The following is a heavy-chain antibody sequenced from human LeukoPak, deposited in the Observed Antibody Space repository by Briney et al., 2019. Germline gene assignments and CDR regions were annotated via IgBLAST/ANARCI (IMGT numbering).Heavy chain of an antibody. CDR3: ARGLPGSTGPRYIPYYYGMDV. D-gene: IGHD5/OR15-5a*01. CDR1: GFTFSSYG. Sequence: GGSLRLSCAASGFTFSSYGMHWVRQAPGKGLEWVSVIYSGGSTYYADSVKGRFTISRHNSKNTLYLQMNSLRAEDTAVYYCARGLPGSTGPRYIPYYYGMDVWGQGTTVTVSS. J-gene: IGHJ6*02. CDR2: IYSGGST. V-gene: IGHV3-53*04.